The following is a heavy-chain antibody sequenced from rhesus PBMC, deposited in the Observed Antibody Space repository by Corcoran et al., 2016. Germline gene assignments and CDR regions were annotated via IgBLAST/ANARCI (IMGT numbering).Heavy chain of an antibody. CDR1: GASISDNY. CDR2: IYGSRGTT. J-gene: IGHJ4*01. V-gene: IGHV4S2*01. CDR3: ARYEGSYGTFDY. Sequence: QVQLQESGPGLVKPSETLPLTCAVSGASISDNYWSWIRQAPGRGLEWIGRIYGSRGTTDYNPSLKSRVAISIDTSNNQLSLKLNDVTAADTAVYYCARYEGSYGTFDYWAQGVLVTVSS. D-gene: IGHD5-12*01.